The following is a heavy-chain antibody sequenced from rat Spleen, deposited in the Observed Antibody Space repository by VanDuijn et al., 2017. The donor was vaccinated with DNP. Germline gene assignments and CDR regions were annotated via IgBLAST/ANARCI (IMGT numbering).Heavy chain of an antibody. J-gene: IGHJ3*01. CDR3: AREDLFNYAFAY. CDR2: IWNTGGT. Sequence: QVQLKESGPGLVQPSQTLSLACTVSGFSLTSYHVHWVRQPSGKGLEWMGVIWNTGGTRFNSALKSRLSISKDTSKNQVLLKMNSLQTEDTATYYCAREDLFNYAFAYWGQGTLVTVSS. CDR1: GFSLTSYH. D-gene: IGHD1-11*01. V-gene: IGHV2-41*01.